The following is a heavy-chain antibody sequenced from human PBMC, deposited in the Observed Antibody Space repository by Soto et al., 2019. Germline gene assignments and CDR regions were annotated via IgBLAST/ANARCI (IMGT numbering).Heavy chain of an antibody. CDR3: ARSHYDILTGYFDY. J-gene: IGHJ4*02. Sequence: GGSLRLSCAASGFTFSYYAMHWVRQAPGKGLEYVSAINNNGGSTYYANSVTGRFTISRDNSKNTLYLQMGSLRAEDMAVYYCARSHYDILTGYFDYWGQGALVTVSS. D-gene: IGHD3-9*01. CDR1: GFTFSYYA. CDR2: INNNGGST. V-gene: IGHV3-64*01.